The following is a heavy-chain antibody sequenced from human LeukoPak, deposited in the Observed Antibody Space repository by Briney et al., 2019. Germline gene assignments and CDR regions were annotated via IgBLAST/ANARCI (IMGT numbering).Heavy chain of an antibody. D-gene: IGHD1-26*01. V-gene: IGHV4-34*01. Sequence: SETLSLTCAVYGGSFSGYYWSWIRQPPGKGLEWIGEINHNGSTNYNPSLKSRVTISVDTSKNQFSLTLSSVTAADTAVYYCWAIVVSTKLDYWGQGTLVTVSS. CDR2: INHNGST. CDR1: GGSFSGYY. CDR3: WAIVVSTKLDY. J-gene: IGHJ4*02.